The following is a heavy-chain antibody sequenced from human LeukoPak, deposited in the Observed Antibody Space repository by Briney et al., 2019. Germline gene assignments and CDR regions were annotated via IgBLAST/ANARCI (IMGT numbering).Heavy chain of an antibody. Sequence: GGSLRLSCAASGFTFSSSAMSWVRQVPGKGLEWVSGISASGGSTSYADSVRGRFTISRDNSKNTPYVQMNSLKTEDTAVYYCSTYTRVYGMDVWGQGTTVTVSS. CDR2: ISASGGST. CDR1: GFTFSSSA. J-gene: IGHJ6*02. V-gene: IGHV3-23*01. D-gene: IGHD2-15*01. CDR3: STYTRVYGMDV.